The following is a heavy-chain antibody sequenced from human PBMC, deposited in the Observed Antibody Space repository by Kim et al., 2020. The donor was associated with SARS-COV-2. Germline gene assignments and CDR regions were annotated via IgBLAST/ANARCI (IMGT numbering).Heavy chain of an antibody. CDR2: INSDGSST. CDR3: ARDKRACLRCLNDAFDI. D-gene: IGHD4-17*01. V-gene: IGHV3-74*01. CDR1: GFTFSSYW. J-gene: IGHJ3*02. Sequence: GGSLRLSCAASGFTFSSYWMHWVRQAPGKGLVWVSRINSDGSSTSYADSVKGRFTISRDNAKNTLYLQMNSLRAEDTAVYYCARDKRACLRCLNDAFDIWGQGTMVTVSS.